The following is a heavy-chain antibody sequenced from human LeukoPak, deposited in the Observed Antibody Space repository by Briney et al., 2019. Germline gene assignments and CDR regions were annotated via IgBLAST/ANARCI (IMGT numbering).Heavy chain of an antibody. V-gene: IGHV3-7*01. CDR3: ARERGIAVAGASDY. CDR1: GFSFSSYW. CDR2: IKQDGSET. Sequence: SGGSVTHSCAVSGFSFSSYWMTWVRQAPGKGLEWVANIKQDGSETYYVDSVKGRFAISRDNAKNSLFLQMNSLRAEDTAVYYCARERGIAVAGASDYWGQGTLVTVSS. J-gene: IGHJ4*02. D-gene: IGHD6-19*01.